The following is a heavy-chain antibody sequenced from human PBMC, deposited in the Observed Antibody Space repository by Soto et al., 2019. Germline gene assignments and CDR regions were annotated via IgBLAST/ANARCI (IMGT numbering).Heavy chain of an antibody. V-gene: IGHV3-23*01. J-gene: IGHJ4*02. D-gene: IGHD3-22*01. Sequence: EVQLLESGGGLVQPGGSLRLSCAASGFTFSSYAMSWVRQAPGKGLEWVSAISGSGGSTYYADSVKGRFTISRDNSKNTVYLQMNSLGAEDTAVYYCAKDMGGGYSSGYLGFDYWGQGTLVTVSS. CDR1: GFTFSSYA. CDR3: AKDMGGGYSSGYLGFDY. CDR2: ISGSGGST.